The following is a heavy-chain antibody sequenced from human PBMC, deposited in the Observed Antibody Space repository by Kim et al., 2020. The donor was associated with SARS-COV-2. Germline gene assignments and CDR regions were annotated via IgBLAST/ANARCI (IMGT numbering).Heavy chain of an antibody. J-gene: IGHJ6*02. CDR3: ARPEPGSGSFYYYYYGMDV. CDR1: GGSISSSSYY. V-gene: IGHV4-39*01. D-gene: IGHD3-10*01. Sequence: SETLSLTCTVSGGSISSSSYYWGWIRQPPGKGLEWIGSIYYSGSTYYNPSLKSRVTISVDTSKNQFSLKLSSVTAADTAVYYCARPEPGSGSFYYYYYGMDVWGQGTTVTVSS. CDR2: IYYSGST.